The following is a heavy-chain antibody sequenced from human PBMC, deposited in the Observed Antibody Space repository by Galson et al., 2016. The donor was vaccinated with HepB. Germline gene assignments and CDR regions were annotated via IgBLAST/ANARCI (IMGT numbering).Heavy chain of an antibody. CDR3: ARDIPNSGRGGFDF. V-gene: IGHV3-7*01. CDR2: INQDGSVK. D-gene: IGHD3-10*01. J-gene: IGHJ3*01. CDR1: GFTFSDFW. Sequence: SLRLSCAASGFTFSDFWMNWVRQAPGKGLEYVAKINQDGSVKHYLDSVEGQFTISRDNAENSMYLQVNSLRTEDTAVYYCARDIPNSGRGGFDFWGQGTMVTVSS.